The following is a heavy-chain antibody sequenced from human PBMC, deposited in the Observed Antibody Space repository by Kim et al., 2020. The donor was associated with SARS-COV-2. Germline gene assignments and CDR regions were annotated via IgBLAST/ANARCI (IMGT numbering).Heavy chain of an antibody. J-gene: IGHJ4*02. D-gene: IGHD4-17*01. CDR3: AKDLEFLATVTYGCGY. V-gene: IGHV3-30*18. CDR2: ISYDGSNK. Sequence: GGSLRLSWADSGFTFSSYGMHWVRQAPGKGLEWVAVISYDGSNKYYADSVKGRFTISRDNSKNTLYLQMNSLRAEDTAVYYCAKDLEFLATVTYGCGYWGQGTLVTVSS. CDR1: GFTFSSYG.